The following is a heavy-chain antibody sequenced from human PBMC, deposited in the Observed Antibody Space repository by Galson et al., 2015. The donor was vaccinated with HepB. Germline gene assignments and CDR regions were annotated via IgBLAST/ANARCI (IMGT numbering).Heavy chain of an antibody. CDR2: IYSGGST. CDR1: GFTVSSNY. J-gene: IGHJ3*02. V-gene: IGHV3-53*01. CDR3: ARESPPYYDSSPYAFDI. Sequence: SLRLSCAASGFTVSSNYMNWVRQAPGKGLEWVSVIYSGGSTYYADSVKGRFTISRDNSKNTLYLQMNSLRAEDTAVYYCARESPPYYDSSPYAFDIWGQGTMVTVSS. D-gene: IGHD3-22*01.